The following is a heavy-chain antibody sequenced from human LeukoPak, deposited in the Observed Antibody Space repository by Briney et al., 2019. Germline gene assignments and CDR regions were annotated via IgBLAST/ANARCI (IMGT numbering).Heavy chain of an antibody. CDR2: IWYDGSNK. D-gene: IGHD2-2*01. CDR1: GFTFSGFG. V-gene: IGHV3-33*08. Sequence: GGSLRLSCAASGFTFSGFGMHWVRQAPGKGLEWVAGIWYDGSNKYYADSVKGRFTLSRDNSKDTLYLQMDRLRAEDTAVYSCARGYCSSTACNPCDYWGQGTLVTVSS. CDR3: ARGYCSSTACNPCDY. J-gene: IGHJ4*02.